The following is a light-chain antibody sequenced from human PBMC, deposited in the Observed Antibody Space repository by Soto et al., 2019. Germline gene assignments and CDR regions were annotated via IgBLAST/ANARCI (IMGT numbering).Light chain of an antibody. CDR3: QSYDSSPHVV. Sequence: QSVLTQPPSVSGAPGQRVTISCTGSSSNIGAGYDVHWYQQLPGTAPKLLIYGNSNRPSGVPDRFSGSKSGTSASLAITGLQAEDEADYYWQSYDSSPHVVFGGGTKVTVL. CDR2: GNS. J-gene: IGLJ2*01. V-gene: IGLV1-40*01. CDR1: SSNIGAGYD.